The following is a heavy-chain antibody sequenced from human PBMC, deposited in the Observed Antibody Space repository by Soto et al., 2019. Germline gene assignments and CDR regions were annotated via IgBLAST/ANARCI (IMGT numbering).Heavy chain of an antibody. Sequence: PGGSLRLSCAASGFTFSSYAMHWVRQAPGKGLEWVAVISYDGSNKYYADSVKGRFTISRDNSKNTLYLQMNSLRAEDTAVYYCAAQGKCGYWGQGTTVTVSS. CDR1: GFTFSSYA. CDR2: ISYDGSNK. V-gene: IGHV3-30-3*01. J-gene: IGHJ6*02. D-gene: IGHD6-25*01. CDR3: AAQGKCGY.